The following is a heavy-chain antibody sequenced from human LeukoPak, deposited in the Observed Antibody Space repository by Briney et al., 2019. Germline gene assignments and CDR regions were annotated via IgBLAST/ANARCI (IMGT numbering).Heavy chain of an antibody. J-gene: IGHJ4*02. CDR1: GVSISSSNSY. V-gene: IGHV4-39*01. D-gene: IGHD2-15*01. CDR2: IYYSGNT. CDR3: VGATSVQGLFDY. Sequence: SETLSLTCTVSGVSISSSNSYWGWIRQPPGKGLEWIGSIYYSGNTYYNASLKSQVSISIDTSKNQLSLRLTSVTAADTAVYYCVGATSVQGLFDYWGQGTLVTVSS.